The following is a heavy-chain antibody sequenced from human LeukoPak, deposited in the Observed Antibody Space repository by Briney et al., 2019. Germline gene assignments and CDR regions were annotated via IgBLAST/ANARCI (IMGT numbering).Heavy chain of an antibody. D-gene: IGHD3-10*01. CDR3: ARHDGVPWFGESIDY. CDR1: GDSISSSSYY. CDR2: IYYSGTT. V-gene: IGHV4-39*01. J-gene: IGHJ4*02. Sequence: SETLSLTCTASGDSISSSSYYWDWIRQPPGKGLEWIGTIYYSGTTYYNPSLKSRVTISIDTSKNQFSLRLSSVTAADTAVYYCARHDGVPWFGESIDYWGQGTLVAVSS.